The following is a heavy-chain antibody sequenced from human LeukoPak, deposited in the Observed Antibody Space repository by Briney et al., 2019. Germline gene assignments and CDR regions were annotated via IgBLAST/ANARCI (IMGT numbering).Heavy chain of an antibody. CDR2: IYYSGST. D-gene: IGHD3-16*02. CDR3: ARHLMITFGGVIVYPDY. J-gene: IGHJ4*02. Sequence: SETLSLTCTVSGGSISSSSYYWGWIRQPPGKGLEWIGSIYYSGSTYYNPSLKSRVTISVETSKNQFSLRLSSVTAADTAVYYCARHLMITFGGVIVYPDYWGQGTLVTVSS. V-gene: IGHV4-39*01. CDR1: GGSISSSSYY.